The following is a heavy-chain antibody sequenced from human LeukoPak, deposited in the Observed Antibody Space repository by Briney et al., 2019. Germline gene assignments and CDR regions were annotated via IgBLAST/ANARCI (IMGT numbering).Heavy chain of an antibody. CDR2: IKQDGGDK. V-gene: IGHV3-7*01. CDR1: GFTFSTYW. D-gene: IGHD2-2*01. CDR3: ARVRCSSNSCFPDY. J-gene: IGHJ4*02. Sequence: GGSLRLSCAASGFTFSTYWMSWVRQAPGKGLEWVANIKQDGGDKYYVDSVKGRFTIPRDNAKNSLFLQMNSLRAEDTAVYYCARVRCSSNSCFPDYWGQGTLVTVSS.